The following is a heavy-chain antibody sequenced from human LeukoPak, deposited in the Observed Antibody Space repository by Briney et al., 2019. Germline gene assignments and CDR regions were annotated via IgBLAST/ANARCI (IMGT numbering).Heavy chain of an antibody. CDR1: GGSISSYY. Sequence: PSETLSLTCTVSGGSISSYYWSWIRQPPGKGLEWIGYIYYSGSTNYNPSLKSRVTISVDTSKNQFSLKLSSVTAADTAVYYCARVGKGYNRYYYYYMDVWGKGTTVTVSS. V-gene: IGHV4-59*01. D-gene: IGHD5-24*01. CDR3: ARVGKGYNRYYYYYMDV. CDR2: IYYSGST. J-gene: IGHJ6*03.